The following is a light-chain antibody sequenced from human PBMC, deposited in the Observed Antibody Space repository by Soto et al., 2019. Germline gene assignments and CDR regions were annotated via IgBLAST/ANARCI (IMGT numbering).Light chain of an antibody. CDR2: AAS. CDR1: QSVSSSY. V-gene: IGKV3-20*01. Sequence: EIFLTQSPATLSLSQWERATLSCGASQSVSSSYLAWYQQKPGQAPRLLIYAASSRATGIPDRFSGSGSGTDFTLTISRLEPEDFAVYYCQQYGYSATFGGGTKVDIK. CDR3: QQYGYSAT. J-gene: IGKJ4*01.